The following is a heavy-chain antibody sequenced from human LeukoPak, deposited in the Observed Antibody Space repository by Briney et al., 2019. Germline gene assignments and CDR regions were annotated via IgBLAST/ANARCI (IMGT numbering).Heavy chain of an antibody. CDR3: ARHEYSGSYYGLSWFDP. J-gene: IGHJ5*02. Sequence: SETLSLTCTVSGVSISSSGYYWGWIRQPPGKGLVWIASIYYSGSTYYNPSLKSRVTISVDTSKNQLSLKLSSLTAADTAVYYCARHEYSGSYYGLSWFDPWGQGTLVTVSS. CDR2: IYYSGST. V-gene: IGHV4-39*01. CDR1: GVSISSSGYY. D-gene: IGHD1-26*01.